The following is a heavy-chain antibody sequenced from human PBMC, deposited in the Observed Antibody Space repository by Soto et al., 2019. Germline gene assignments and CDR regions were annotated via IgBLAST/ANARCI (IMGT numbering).Heavy chain of an antibody. J-gene: IGHJ5*01. CDR2: INHSGNT. D-gene: IGHD6-6*01. Sequence: SETLSLTCAVYGGSFSAYSWTWIRQSPEKGLEWIGEINHSGNTNYNPSLKSRVTISVDTSKNQFSLKLNSVTAADTAVYYCARAPNIAARLGFDFWGQGALVTVSS. V-gene: IGHV4-34*01. CDR1: GGSFSAYS. CDR3: ARAPNIAARLGFDF.